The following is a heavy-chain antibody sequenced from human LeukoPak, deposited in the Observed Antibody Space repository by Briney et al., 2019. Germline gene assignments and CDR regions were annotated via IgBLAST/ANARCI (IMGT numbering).Heavy chain of an antibody. CDR2: ISNDGGIT. CDR1: GFIFSAYP. J-gene: IGHJ3*01. CDR3: ARGFGGNSLNDGFDL. D-gene: IGHD4-23*01. Sequence: PGGSLRLPCAASGFIFSAYPIHWVRQAPGKGLEYVSAISNDGGITYYANSVKGRFSISRDNSKNTLYLEMGSLRADDMAVYFCARGFGGNSLNDGFDLWGHGTMVTVSS. V-gene: IGHV3-64*01.